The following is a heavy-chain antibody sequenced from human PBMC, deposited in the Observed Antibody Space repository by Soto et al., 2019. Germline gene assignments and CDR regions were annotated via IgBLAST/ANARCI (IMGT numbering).Heavy chain of an antibody. V-gene: IGHV1-18*04. CDR1: GYTFTSYG. CDR2: ISAYNGNT. CDR3: ARHYSDGKGYYYYYGMDV. J-gene: IGHJ6*02. Sequence: QVQLVQSGAEVKKPGASVKVSCKASGYTFTSYGISWVRQAPGQGLEWMGWISAYNGNTNYAQKFQGRVTITADESTSTAYMELSSLRSEDTAVYYCARHYSDGKGYYYYYGMDVWGQGTTVTVSS. D-gene: IGHD4-17*01.